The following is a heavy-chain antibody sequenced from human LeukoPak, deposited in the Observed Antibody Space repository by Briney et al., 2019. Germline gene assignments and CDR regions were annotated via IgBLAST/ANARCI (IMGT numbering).Heavy chain of an antibody. CDR2: INPDGGRI. CDR3: ARLSGSYLEY. J-gene: IGHJ4*02. V-gene: IGHV3-74*01. D-gene: IGHD1-26*01. Sequence: GGSLRLSCAASGFTFSNYWMHWVRQAPGKGLVWVSRINPDGGRISYADSVQGRFTISRDNAKNTVYLQMSSLRADDTAVYYRARLSGSYLEYWGQGTLVTVSS. CDR1: GFTFSNYW.